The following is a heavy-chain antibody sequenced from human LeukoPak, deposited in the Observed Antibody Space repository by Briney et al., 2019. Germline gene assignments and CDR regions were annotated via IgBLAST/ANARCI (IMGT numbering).Heavy chain of an antibody. D-gene: IGHD3-16*01. CDR1: GFTFSSYG. V-gene: IGHV3-30*18. CDR3: AKGRGGRSTLDAFDI. CDR2: VAYDGSAT. J-gene: IGHJ3*02. Sequence: GGTLRLSCAASGFTFSSYGMSWVRQAPGKGLEWVATVAYDGSATFYAESLKGRFTISRDNSMNTLFLQLNRLMTEDTAVYYCAKGRGGRSTLDAFDIWGLGTMVIVSS.